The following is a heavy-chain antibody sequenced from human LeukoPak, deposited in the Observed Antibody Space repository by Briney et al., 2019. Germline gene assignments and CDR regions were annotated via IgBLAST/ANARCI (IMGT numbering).Heavy chain of an antibody. V-gene: IGHV1-8*01. Sequence: ASVKVSCKASGYIFTNFDINWVRQATGQGLEWVGWMNSNSGNTGYGQKFQGRITLTRDTAISTAYMELTSLRYGDAAVYYCARGDYWGQGTLVTVSS. CDR1: GYIFTNFD. CDR3: ARGDY. J-gene: IGHJ4*02. CDR2: MNSNSGNT.